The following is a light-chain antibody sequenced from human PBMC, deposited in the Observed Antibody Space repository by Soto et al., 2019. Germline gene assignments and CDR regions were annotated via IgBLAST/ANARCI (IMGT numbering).Light chain of an antibody. Sequence: FQMTQSPSSLSASVGDRVTITCRASQSINTYLNWYQFKPGKAPKLLIFSSSNLQTGVPSRFSGSGSGTHFTLTITRLQPEDSATYYCQQNYSTRFTFGPGTQVEI. J-gene: IGKJ3*01. CDR1: QSINTY. V-gene: IGKV1-39*01. CDR2: SSS. CDR3: QQNYSTRFT.